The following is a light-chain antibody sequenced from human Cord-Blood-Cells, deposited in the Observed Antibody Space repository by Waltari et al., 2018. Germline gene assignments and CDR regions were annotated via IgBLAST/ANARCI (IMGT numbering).Light chain of an antibody. J-gene: IGKJ1*01. CDR1: QSVSSSY. CDR3: QRYGSPPPAT. V-gene: IGKV3-20*01. CDR2: GAS. Sequence: EIVLTQSPGPLSLSPGESATLSCRASQSVSSSYLAWYQQKPGQAPRLLIYGASSRCTGIPDRFSGSGSGTDFTLTISRLEPEDFAVYYCQRYGSPPPATFGQGTKVEIK.